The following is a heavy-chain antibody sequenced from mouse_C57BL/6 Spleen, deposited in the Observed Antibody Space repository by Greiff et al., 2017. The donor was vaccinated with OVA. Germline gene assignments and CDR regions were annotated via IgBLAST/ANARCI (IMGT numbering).Heavy chain of an antibody. V-gene: IGHV1-53*01. CDR3: ARVGWLLYWYFDV. D-gene: IGHD2-3*01. Sequence: VQLQQPGTELVKPGASVKLSCKASGYTFTSYWMHWVKQRPGQGLEWIGNINPSNGGTNYNEKFKSKATLTVDKTSSPAYMQLSSLTSEDSAVYYCARVGWLLYWYFDVWGTGTTVTVSS. CDR2: INPSNGGT. CDR1: GYTFTSYW. J-gene: IGHJ1*03.